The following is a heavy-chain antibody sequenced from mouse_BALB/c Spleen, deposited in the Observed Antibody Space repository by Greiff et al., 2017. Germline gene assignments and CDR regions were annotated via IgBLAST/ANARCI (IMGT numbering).Heavy chain of an antibody. CDR2: IWTGGGT. CDR3: VRGAMDY. V-gene: IGHV2-9-2*01. J-gene: IGHJ4*01. Sequence: VKLQESGPGLVAPSQSLSITCTVSGFSLTSYDISWIRQPPGKGLEWLGVIWTGGGTNYNSAFMSRLSISKDNSKSQVFLKMNSLQTDDAAIYYCVRGAMDYWGQGTSVTVSS. CDR1: GFSLTSYD.